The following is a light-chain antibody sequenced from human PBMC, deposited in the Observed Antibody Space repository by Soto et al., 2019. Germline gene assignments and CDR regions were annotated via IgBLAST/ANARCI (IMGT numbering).Light chain of an antibody. CDR2: GAS. CDR3: QQYNNWPPWT. Sequence: EIVMTQSPATLSVSPGERATLSCRASQSVSSNLAWYQQKPGQAPRLLIYGASTRATGIPARFSGSGSGTEFPLPISSLQSEDFAVYYCQQYNNWPPWTFGQGTKVDIK. J-gene: IGKJ1*01. CDR1: QSVSSN. V-gene: IGKV3-15*01.